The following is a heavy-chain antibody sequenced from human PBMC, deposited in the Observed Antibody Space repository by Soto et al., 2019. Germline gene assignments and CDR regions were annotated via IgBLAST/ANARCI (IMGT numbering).Heavy chain of an antibody. Sequence: GGSLRLSCAASGFTFSNAWMSWVRQAPGKGLEWVGRIKSKTDGWTTDYAAPVKGRFTISRDDSKNTLYLQMNSLKTEDTAVYYCTTDHLELRFLEWLDFDYWGQGTLVTVSS. J-gene: IGHJ4*02. V-gene: IGHV3-15*01. CDR2: IKSKTDGWTT. CDR3: TTDHLELRFLEWLDFDY. CDR1: GFTFSNAW. D-gene: IGHD3-3*01.